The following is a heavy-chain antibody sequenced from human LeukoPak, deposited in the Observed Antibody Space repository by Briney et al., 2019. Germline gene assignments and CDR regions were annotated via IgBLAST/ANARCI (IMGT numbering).Heavy chain of an antibody. CDR1: GCTFSSFR. Sequence: GGSLRLSCAASGCTFSSFRWTWVHQAPGKGLEWVANIERDGSKKTYVDSVKGRFTISRDNAKNSLYLQMSSLRAEDTAVYYCATAPAAADSFWGQGTLVAVSA. CDR3: ATAPAAADSF. D-gene: IGHD6-13*01. J-gene: IGHJ4*02. CDR2: IERDGSKK. V-gene: IGHV3-7*01.